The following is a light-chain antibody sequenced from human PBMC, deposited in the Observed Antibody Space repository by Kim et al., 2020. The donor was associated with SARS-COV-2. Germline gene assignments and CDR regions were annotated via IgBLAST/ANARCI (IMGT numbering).Light chain of an antibody. CDR3: QQSYTIPWT. CDR2: AAS. CDR1: QIISNY. Sequence: DIQMTQSPSSLSASVGDRVTITCRASQIISNYLNWYQQKLGKAPKLLIYAASSLQGGVPSRFSGSGSGTDFTLTISSLQPEDFATYYCQQSYTIPWTFGQGTKVDIK. J-gene: IGKJ1*01. V-gene: IGKV1-39*01.